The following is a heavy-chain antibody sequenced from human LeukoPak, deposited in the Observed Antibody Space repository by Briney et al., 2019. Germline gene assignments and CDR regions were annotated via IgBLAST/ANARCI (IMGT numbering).Heavy chain of an antibody. D-gene: IGHD3-9*01. CDR3: ARRDILTDYYPHYYYGMDV. Sequence: PGGSLRLSCAASGFTFSDFYMSWIRQAPGKGLEWVSNIGTSGSAIYYADSVEGRFTISRDDAKNSLYLQMNSLRVEDTAVYYCARRDILTDYYPHYYYGMDVWGQGTTVTVSS. CDR2: IGTSGSAI. V-gene: IGHV3-11*01. J-gene: IGHJ6*02. CDR1: GFTFSDFY.